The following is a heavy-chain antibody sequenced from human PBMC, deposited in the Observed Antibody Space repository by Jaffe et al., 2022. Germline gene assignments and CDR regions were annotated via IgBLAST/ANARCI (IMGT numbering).Heavy chain of an antibody. Sequence: QVQLQQWGAGLLKPSETLSLTCAVYGGSFSGYYWSWIRQPPGKGLEWIGEINHSGSTNYNPSLKSRVTISVDTSKNQFSLKLSSVTAADTAVYYCARSPYYYGSGSYYTAHDDYWGQGTLVTVSS. CDR1: GGSFSGYY. V-gene: IGHV4-34*01. CDR3: ARSPYYYGSGSYYTAHDDY. J-gene: IGHJ4*02. CDR2: INHSGST. D-gene: IGHD3-10*01.